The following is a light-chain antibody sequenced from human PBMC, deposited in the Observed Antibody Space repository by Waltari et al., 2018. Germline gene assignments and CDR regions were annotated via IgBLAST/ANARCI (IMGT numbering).Light chain of an antibody. CDR2: EIS. J-gene: IGLJ2*01. CDR3: NSYVGNFVV. Sequence: QSALTQPPSASGSPGQSVTISCTGTSSDVGGYHYVSWYQQHPGKAPKLMIYEISKRPSGVPDRFSGSKSGNTASLTVSGLQAEDEADYYCNSYVGNFVVFGGGTKLTVL. CDR1: SSDVGGYHY. V-gene: IGLV2-8*01.